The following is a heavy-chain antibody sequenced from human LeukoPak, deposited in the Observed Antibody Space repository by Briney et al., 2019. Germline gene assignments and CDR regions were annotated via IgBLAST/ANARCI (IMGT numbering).Heavy chain of an antibody. CDR2: ISYDGSNK. V-gene: IGHV3-30*04. CDR1: GFTFSSYA. CDR3: ARDAVMDV. Sequence: GGSLRLSCAASGFTFSSYAMHWVRQAPGKGLEWVAVISYDGSNKYYADSVEGRFTISRDNSKNTLYLQMNSLRAEDTAVYYCARDAVMDVWGQGTTVTVSS. J-gene: IGHJ6*02.